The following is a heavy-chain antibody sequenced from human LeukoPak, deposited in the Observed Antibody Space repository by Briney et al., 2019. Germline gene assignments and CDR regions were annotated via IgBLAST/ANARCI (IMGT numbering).Heavy chain of an antibody. J-gene: IGHJ4*02. V-gene: IGHV3-11*01. CDR2: SSSSGSTI. CDR1: GFTLSDYY. D-gene: IGHD3/OR15-3a*01. Sequence: GGSLRLSCAASGFTLSDYYMSWIRQAPGKGLEWVSYSSSSGSTIYYADSVKGRFAISRDNAKNSLYLQMNSLRAEDTAVYYCAGRRDFIDYWGQGTLVTVSS. CDR3: AGRRDFIDY.